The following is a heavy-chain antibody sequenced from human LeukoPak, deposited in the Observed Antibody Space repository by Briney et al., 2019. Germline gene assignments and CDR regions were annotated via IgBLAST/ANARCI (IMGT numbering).Heavy chain of an antibody. J-gene: IGHJ6*03. CDR3: ARLTGTNYYYYMDV. D-gene: IGHD1-7*01. V-gene: IGHV4-39*07. Sequence: PSETLSLTCTVSGGSISSSCCSRGWIRQPPGKGLEWIGSAHYSGSTYYNPSLKSRVTISVDTSKNQFSLKLSSVTAADTAEYYCARLTGTNYYYYMDVWGKGTTVTVSS. CDR2: AHYSGST. CDR1: GGSISSSCCS.